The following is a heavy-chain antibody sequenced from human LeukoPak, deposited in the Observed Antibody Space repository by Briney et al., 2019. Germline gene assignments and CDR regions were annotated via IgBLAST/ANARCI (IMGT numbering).Heavy chain of an antibody. V-gene: IGHV3-43*01. Sequence: GGSLRLSCAASGFTFDDFAMHWVRQVPGKGLEWVSLITWDGGSTYYADSVKGRFTISRDNSKDSLYLQMNSLRTEDTALYYCVKDRPGSFHYWGQGTLVTVSS. CDR3: VKDRPGSFHY. CDR1: GFTFDDFA. J-gene: IGHJ4*02. CDR2: ITWDGGST. D-gene: IGHD2-15*01.